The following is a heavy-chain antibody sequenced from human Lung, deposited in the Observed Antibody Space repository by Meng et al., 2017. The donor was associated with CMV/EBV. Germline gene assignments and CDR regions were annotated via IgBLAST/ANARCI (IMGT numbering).Heavy chain of an antibody. CDR2: ISFSGTTM. Sequence: GGPLRLXCAASGFTFSDYSLNWVRQAPGKGLEWISYISFSGTTMYYADSVKGRFTISRDYAKNSLYLQMNSLRAEDTAVYYCARNWGYNDGTSYYWGMFDYXRQGXLVTVSS. V-gene: IGHV3-48*04. CDR3: ARNWGYNDGTSYYWGMFDY. CDR1: GFTFSDYS. D-gene: IGHD3-22*01. J-gene: IGHJ4*02.